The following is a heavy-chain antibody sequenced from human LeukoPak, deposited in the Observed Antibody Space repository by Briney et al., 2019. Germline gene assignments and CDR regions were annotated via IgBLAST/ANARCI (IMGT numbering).Heavy chain of an antibody. V-gene: IGHV4-31*03. CDR3: ARAPKGMTTVRYYYYYYMDV. CDR1: SGSITSGGYY. CDR2: IYYSGST. Sequence: SETLSLTCTVSSGSITSGGYYWNWTRQHPGKGLEWVGYIYYSGSTFYNPSLKSRVTMSVDTSKNQFSLKLSSVTAADTAVYYCARAPKGMTTVRYYYYYYMDVWGKGTTVTVSS. D-gene: IGHD4-11*01. J-gene: IGHJ6*03.